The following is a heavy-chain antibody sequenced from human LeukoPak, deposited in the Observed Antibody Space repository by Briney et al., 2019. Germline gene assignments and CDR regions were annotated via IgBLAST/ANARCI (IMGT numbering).Heavy chain of an antibody. V-gene: IGHV3-7*01. CDR1: GFRFIAFW. D-gene: IGHD2-15*01. Sequence: GGSLRLSCAASGFRFIAFWWSWVRQAPGKGPAWVANINQESSETYYVDSVRGRFIISSDNANNSLSLQMNRRGVGDTAVYYCAREVDRSFGYWGQGNLVTVSS. J-gene: IGHJ4*02. CDR2: INQESSET. CDR3: AREVDRSFGY.